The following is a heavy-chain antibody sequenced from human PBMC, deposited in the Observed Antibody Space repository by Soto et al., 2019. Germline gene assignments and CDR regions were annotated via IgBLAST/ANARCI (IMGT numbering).Heavy chain of an antibody. D-gene: IGHD4-17*01. CDR2: ISGSGGST. V-gene: IGHV3-23*01. Sequence: GGSLRLSCAASGFTSSSYAMSWVRQAPGKGLEWVSAISGSGGSTYYADSVKGRFTISRDNSKNTLYLQMNSLRAEDTAVYYCAKEWYGGGLGYYYYGMDVWGQGTTVTVSS. CDR1: GFTSSSYA. J-gene: IGHJ6*02. CDR3: AKEWYGGGLGYYYYGMDV.